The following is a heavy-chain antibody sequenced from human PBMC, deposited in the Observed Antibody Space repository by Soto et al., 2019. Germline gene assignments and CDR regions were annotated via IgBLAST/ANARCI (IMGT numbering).Heavy chain of an antibody. CDR3: TRVDDNDAFDI. CDR1: GFTFGGYA. Sequence: GGSLRLSCTASGFTFGGYAMSWFRQAPGKGLEWVGFIRSKAYGGTIEYAASVKGRFTISRDDSKSIAYLQMNSLKTEDTAVYYCTRVDDNDAFDIWGQGTMVTVSS. V-gene: IGHV3-49*03. D-gene: IGHD3-22*01. J-gene: IGHJ3*02. CDR2: IRSKAYGGTI.